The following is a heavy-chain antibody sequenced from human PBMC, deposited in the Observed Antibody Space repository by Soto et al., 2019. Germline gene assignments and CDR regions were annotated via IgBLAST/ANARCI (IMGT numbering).Heavy chain of an antibody. CDR3: ARGRLKYFDY. CDR1: GYTFTSYG. CDR2: ISPFNGNT. J-gene: IGHJ4*02. Sequence: QVQLVQSGTGVKKPGASVKVSCRASGYTFTSYGVTWVRQPPGQGLEWMGWISPFNGNTNYAQKFQGRVTMTTDTSTSTAYMELRGLRSDDTAVYYCARGRLKYFDYWGQGALVTVTS. V-gene: IGHV1-18*01.